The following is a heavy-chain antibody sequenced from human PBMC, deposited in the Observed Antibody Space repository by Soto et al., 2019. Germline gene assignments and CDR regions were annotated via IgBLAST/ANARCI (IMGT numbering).Heavy chain of an antibody. D-gene: IGHD2-2*01. CDR1: GFTVSSNY. CDR3: ARDLYGVDVTPADTNY. V-gene: IGHV3-66*01. CDR2: IYDGGST. J-gene: IGHJ4*02. Sequence: VHLVESGGGLVQPGGSLRLSCAASGFTVSSNYMSWVRQAPGKGLEWVSVIYDGGSTFYADSVTGRFTISSDNSKNTLYLEMNYLRAEDTAVYYCARDLYGVDVTPADTNYWGQGILVTVSS.